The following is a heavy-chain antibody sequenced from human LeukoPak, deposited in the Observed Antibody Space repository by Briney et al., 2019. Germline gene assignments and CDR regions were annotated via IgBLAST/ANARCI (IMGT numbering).Heavy chain of an antibody. J-gene: IGHJ4*02. CDR3: ARGLKPTYSSSSAPLDY. D-gene: IGHD6-6*01. V-gene: IGHV1-18*01. CDR1: GYTFTSYG. Sequence: ASVKVSCKASGYTFTSYGISWVRQSPGQGLEWMGWFSAYNGNTNYAKKLQGRVTMTTDTSTSTAYMELRSLRSDDTAVYYCARGLKPTYSSSSAPLDYWGQGTLVTVSS. CDR2: FSAYNGNT.